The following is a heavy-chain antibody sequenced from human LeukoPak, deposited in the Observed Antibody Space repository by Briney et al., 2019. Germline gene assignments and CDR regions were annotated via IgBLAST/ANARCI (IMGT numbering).Heavy chain of an antibody. D-gene: IGHD3-16*01. V-gene: IGHV1-18*01. J-gene: IGHJ4*02. Sequence: ASVKVSCKDSGYSFTNYGISCVRQAPGQGLEWMGWISGNNGKTNYAQKFQGRVTLTTDTSTSTTYMELRSLRSDDTAVYYCTRDLGSGLTIDYWGQGTLVTVSS. CDR2: ISGNNGKT. CDR1: GYSFTNYG. CDR3: TRDLGSGLTIDY.